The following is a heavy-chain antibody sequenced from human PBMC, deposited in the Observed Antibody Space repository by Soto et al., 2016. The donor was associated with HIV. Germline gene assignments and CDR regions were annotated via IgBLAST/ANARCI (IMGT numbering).Heavy chain of an antibody. Sequence: QVHLQESGPGLVKPSQSLSLTCNVSGVSIASGGYYWSWIRQFAGTTLEWIGYVSYTGTTFYSPSLKNRISISVDTSKNQFSLLLRSVTAADTATYYCAREPSPAGHSRGVDYWGQGLWSPFP. J-gene: IGHJ4*02. V-gene: IGHV4-31*03. D-gene: IGHD6-25*01. CDR1: GVSIASGGYY. CDR2: VSYTGTT. CDR3: AREPSPAGHSRGVDY.